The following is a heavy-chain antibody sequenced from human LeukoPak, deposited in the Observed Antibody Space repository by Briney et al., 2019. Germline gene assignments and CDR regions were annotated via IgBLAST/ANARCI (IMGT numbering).Heavy chain of an antibody. CDR2: ISSSGSTI. CDR3: ARERRGYCSSTSCSWFDP. V-gene: IGHV3-11*04. CDR1: GFTFSDYY. D-gene: IGHD2-2*01. Sequence: AGGSLRLSCAASGFTFSDYYMSWIRQAPGKGLEWVSYISSSGSTIYYADSVKGRFTISRDNAKNSLYLQMNSLRAEDTAVYYCARERRGYCSSTSCSWFDPRGQGTLATVSS. J-gene: IGHJ5*02.